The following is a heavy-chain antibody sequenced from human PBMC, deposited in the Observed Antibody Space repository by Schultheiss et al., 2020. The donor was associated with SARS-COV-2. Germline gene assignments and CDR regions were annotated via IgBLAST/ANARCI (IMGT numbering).Heavy chain of an antibody. V-gene: IGHV1-58*01. CDR1: GFTFTSSA. Sequence: SVKVSCKASGFTFTSSAVQWVRQARGQRLEWIGWIVVGSGNTNYAQKFQERVTITRDMSTSTAYMELSSLRSEDTAVYYCAAIIAVAAYFDYWGQGTLVTVSS. CDR2: IVVGSGNT. D-gene: IGHD6-19*01. CDR3: AAIIAVAAYFDY. J-gene: IGHJ4*02.